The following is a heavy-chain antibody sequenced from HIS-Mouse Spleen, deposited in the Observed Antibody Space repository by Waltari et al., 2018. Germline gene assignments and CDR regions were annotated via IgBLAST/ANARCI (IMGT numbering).Heavy chain of an antibody. CDR1: GSTFSSYW. CDR3: ARVGGQQLITDAFDI. D-gene: IGHD6-13*01. Sequence: EVQLVESGGGLVQPGGSLRLSCAASGSTFSSYWMSWCRQAPGKGLEWVANIKQHGSEKHYVDSVKGRFTISRDNAKNSLYLQMNSLRAEDTAVYYCARVGGQQLITDAFDIWGQGTMVTVSS. CDR2: IKQHGSEK. J-gene: IGHJ3*02. V-gene: IGHV3-7*01.